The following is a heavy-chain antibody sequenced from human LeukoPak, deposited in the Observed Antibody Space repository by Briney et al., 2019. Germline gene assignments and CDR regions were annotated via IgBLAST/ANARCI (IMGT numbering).Heavy chain of an antibody. V-gene: IGHV4-34*01. Sequence: SETLSLTCAVYGGSFSGYYWSWIRQPPGKGLEWIGEINHSGSTNYNPSLKSRVTISVDTSKNQLSLKLSSVTAADTAVYYCASGYSAVWYWGQGTLVTVSS. CDR1: GGSFSGYY. J-gene: IGHJ4*02. D-gene: IGHD3-16*01. CDR2: INHSGST. CDR3: ASGYSAVWY.